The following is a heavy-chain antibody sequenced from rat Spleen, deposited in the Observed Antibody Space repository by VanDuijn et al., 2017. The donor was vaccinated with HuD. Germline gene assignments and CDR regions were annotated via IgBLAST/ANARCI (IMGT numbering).Heavy chain of an antibody. CDR3: TTAGRWQPGNY. CDR1: GFSFSDYY. CDR2: ISAGGGNT. V-gene: IGHV5-25*01. J-gene: IGHJ2*01. Sequence: EVQLVESGGGLVQPGRSMKLSCAALGFSFSDYYMAWVRQAPTEGLEWVASISAGGGNTYYRDSVKGRFTISRDNAKSTLYLQMDSLRSEDTATYYCTTAGRWQPGNYWGQGVMVTVSS. D-gene: IGHD1-11*01.